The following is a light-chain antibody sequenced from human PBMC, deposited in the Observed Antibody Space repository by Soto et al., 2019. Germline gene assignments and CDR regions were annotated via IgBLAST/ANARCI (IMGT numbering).Light chain of an antibody. J-gene: IGLJ2*01. CDR2: EGS. V-gene: IGLV2-23*01. CDR1: SSDVGTYKL. Sequence: QSALTQPASVSGSPGQSITISCTGTSSDVGTYKLVSWHQHHPGKAPQLIIYEGSRRPSGVSNRFSGSKSGNTASLTISGLQAEDDDDYDCCAFAVGSTLVFGGGTKLTVL. CDR3: CAFAVGSTLV.